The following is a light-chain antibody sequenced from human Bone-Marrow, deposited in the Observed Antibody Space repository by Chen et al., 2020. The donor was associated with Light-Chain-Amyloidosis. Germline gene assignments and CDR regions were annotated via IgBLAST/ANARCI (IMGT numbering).Light chain of an antibody. CDR3: QQSYTTPFT. J-gene: IGKJ3*01. CDR2: STS. Sequence: DIQMTQTPSSLSASVGDRFTITCRASQTIRIYVNWYQQKPGIASKLLIFSTSTLQSGFPSRVSGSGSGTDFTLTINSLQPEDFASYYCQQSYTTPFTFGPGT. V-gene: IGKV1-39*01. CDR1: QTIRIY.